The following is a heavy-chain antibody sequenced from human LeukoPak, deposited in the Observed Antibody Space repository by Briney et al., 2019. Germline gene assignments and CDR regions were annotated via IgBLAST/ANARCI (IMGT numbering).Heavy chain of an antibody. V-gene: IGHV1-69-2*01. CDR1: GYTFTYRY. D-gene: IGHD5-18*01. J-gene: IGHJ4*02. CDR3: ATGAPIQLGYYFDY. CDR2: VDPEDGET. Sequence: ASVKVSCKASGYTFTYRYLHWVQQAPGKGLEWMGLVDPEDGETIYAEKFQGRVTITADTSTDTAYMELSSLRSEDTAVYYCATGAPIQLGYYFDYWGQGTLVTVSS.